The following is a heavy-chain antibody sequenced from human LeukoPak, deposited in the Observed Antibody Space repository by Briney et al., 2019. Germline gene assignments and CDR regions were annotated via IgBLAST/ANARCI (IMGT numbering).Heavy chain of an antibody. CDR3: ARARGYNYGYVDY. CDR1: GYTFTSYD. D-gene: IGHD5-18*01. J-gene: IGHJ4*02. CDR2: MNPNSGDT. Sequence: ASVKVSCKASGYTFTSYDINWVQQATGQGLEWMGWMNPNSGDTGYAQNFQGRLNMTRNTSKSTAYMELSSLRSEDTAVYYCARARGYNYGYVDYWGQGTLVTVSS. V-gene: IGHV1-8*01.